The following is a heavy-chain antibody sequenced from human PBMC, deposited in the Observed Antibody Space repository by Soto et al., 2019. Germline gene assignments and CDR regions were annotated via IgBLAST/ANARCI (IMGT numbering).Heavy chain of an antibody. D-gene: IGHD6-13*01. Sequence: EVQLVESGGGLVKPGGSLRLSCAASGFTFSSYSMNWVRQAPGKGLEWVSSISSSSSYIYYADSVKGRFTISRDNAKNSLYLQMNSLRAEDTAVYYCARDLVRKIYYYGMDVWGQGTTVTVSS. CDR1: GFTFSSYS. J-gene: IGHJ6*02. V-gene: IGHV3-21*01. CDR2: ISSSSSYI. CDR3: ARDLVRKIYYYGMDV.